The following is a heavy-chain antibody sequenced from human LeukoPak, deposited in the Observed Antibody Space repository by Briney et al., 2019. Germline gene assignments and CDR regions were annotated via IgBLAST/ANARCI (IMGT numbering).Heavy chain of an antibody. Sequence: PGGSLRLSCAASGFTFSSYGMHWVRQVPGKGLEWVSAITGSGGSTYYADSVKGRFTISRDNSKNTLYLQMNSLRAEDTAVYYCAKDLHYYDTSGYYSYWGQGTLVTVSS. CDR3: AKDLHYYDTSGYYSY. D-gene: IGHD3-22*01. CDR1: GFTFSSYG. CDR2: ITGSGGST. V-gene: IGHV3-23*01. J-gene: IGHJ4*02.